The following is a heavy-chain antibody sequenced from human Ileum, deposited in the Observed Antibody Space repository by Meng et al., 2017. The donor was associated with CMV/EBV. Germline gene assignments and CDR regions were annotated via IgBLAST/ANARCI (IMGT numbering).Heavy chain of an antibody. Sequence: QLPLQESGPGLGKPSETLSLPCTASGGSISSSLYYWGWIRQPPGKGLEWIGTISYSGTAFYNLSLKSRVAISIDTSKFQFSLKLSSVTATDTAVYYCARDSTYPSGLDYWGQGTLVTVSS. CDR2: ISYSGTA. D-gene: IGHD3-10*01. CDR1: GGSISSSLYY. CDR3: ARDSTYPSGLDY. J-gene: IGHJ4*02. V-gene: IGHV4-39*07.